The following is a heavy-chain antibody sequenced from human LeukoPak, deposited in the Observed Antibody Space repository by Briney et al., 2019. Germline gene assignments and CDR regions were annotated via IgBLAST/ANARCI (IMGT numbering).Heavy chain of an antibody. V-gene: IGHV1-69*05. J-gene: IGHJ6*03. CDR1: GNTFTGYY. D-gene: IGHD5-12*01. CDR2: IIPIFGTA. Sequence: GASVKVSCKASGNTFTGYYMHWVRQAPGQGLEWMGGIIPIFGTANYAQKFQGRVTITTDESTSTAYMELSSLRSEDTAVYYCASVNGYAFYYMDVWGKGTTVTVSS. CDR3: ASVNGYAFYYMDV.